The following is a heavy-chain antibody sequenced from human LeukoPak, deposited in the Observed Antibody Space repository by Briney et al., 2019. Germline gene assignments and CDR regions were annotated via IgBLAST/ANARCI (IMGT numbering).Heavy chain of an antibody. CDR2: INPNSGDT. Sequence: GASVKVSCKASGYTFTGYYMHWVRQAPGQGLEWMGWINPNSGDTNYAQKFQGWVTMTRDTSISTAYMELSRLRSDDTAVYYCARGWSIAAAGVDYWGQGTLVTVSS. V-gene: IGHV1-2*04. J-gene: IGHJ4*02. D-gene: IGHD6-13*01. CDR3: ARGWSIAAAGVDY. CDR1: GYTFTGYY.